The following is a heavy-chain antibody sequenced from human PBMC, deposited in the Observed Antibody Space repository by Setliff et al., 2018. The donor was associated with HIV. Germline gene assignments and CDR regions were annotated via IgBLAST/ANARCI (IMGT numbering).Heavy chain of an antibody. CDR3: ARPLTTSYNFWGDAFAI. J-gene: IGHJ3*02. CDR2: IYHSGTT. CDR1: GDFFSSDYY. D-gene: IGHD3-3*01. Sequence: PSETLSLTCTVSGDFFSSDYYWGWIRQPPGKGLEWIGNIYHSGTTKSNPSLKSRVAISVDTSKNQFSLKLTSATAADTAVYYCARPLTTSYNFWGDAFAIWGLGTVVTVSS. V-gene: IGHV4-38-2*02.